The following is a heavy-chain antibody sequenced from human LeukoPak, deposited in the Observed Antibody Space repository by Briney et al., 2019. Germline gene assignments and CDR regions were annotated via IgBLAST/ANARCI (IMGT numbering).Heavy chain of an antibody. Sequence: GGSLRLSCEASGITFSNYWMSWVRQAPGKGLEWVANIKKDGSEKYYVDSVKGRFTISRDNAKNSLYLQMNSLRAEDTAMYYCARRRDDSTSFDYWGQGTLVTVSS. D-gene: IGHD3-22*01. CDR3: ARRRDDSTSFDY. CDR1: GITFSNYW. J-gene: IGHJ4*02. V-gene: IGHV3-7*01. CDR2: IKKDGSEK.